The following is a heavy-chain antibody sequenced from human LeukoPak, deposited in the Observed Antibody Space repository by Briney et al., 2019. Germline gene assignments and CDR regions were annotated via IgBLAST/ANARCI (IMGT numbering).Heavy chain of an antibody. CDR3: AKGAGGGYFEF. J-gene: IGHJ4*02. CDR1: GFTFSSYE. D-gene: IGHD3-16*01. CDR2: ISSSGSTI. Sequence: GGSLRLSCAASGFTFSSYEMNWVRQAPGKGLEWVSYISSSGSTIYYADSVKGRFTISRDNAKNSLYLQMNSLRPEDTAVYYCAKGAGGGYFEFWGQGTLVTVSS. V-gene: IGHV3-48*03.